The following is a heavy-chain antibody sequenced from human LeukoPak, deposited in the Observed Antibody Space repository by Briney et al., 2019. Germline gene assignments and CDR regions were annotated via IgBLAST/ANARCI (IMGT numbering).Heavy chain of an antibody. Sequence: SETLSLTCTVSGGSISSNYWSWIRQCPGKGLEWIGYIYYRGSTDYNPSLKSRVTISVDTSKNQFSLKLSSVTAADTAVYYCARQNYDEVNYYYYGLDVWGQGTTVTVSS. V-gene: IGHV4-59*08. D-gene: IGHD3-3*01. CDR2: IYYRGST. CDR3: ARQNYDEVNYYYYGLDV. CDR1: GGSISSNY. J-gene: IGHJ6*02.